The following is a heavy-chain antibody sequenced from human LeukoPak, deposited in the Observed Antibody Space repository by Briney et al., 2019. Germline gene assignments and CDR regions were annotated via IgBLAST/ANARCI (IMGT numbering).Heavy chain of an antibody. D-gene: IGHD6-19*01. J-gene: IGHJ4*02. V-gene: IGHV1-69*13. CDR1: GGTCSSHA. CDR3: ARDTVSSGWYESGSFDY. CDR2: IIPIFGTA. Sequence: SVKVSCKASGGTCSSHAISWVRQAPGQWLEWMGRIIPIFGTANYAQKFQGRVTITADVSTSTAYMELSSLRSEDTAVCYCARDTVSSGWYESGSFDYWGQGTLVTVSS.